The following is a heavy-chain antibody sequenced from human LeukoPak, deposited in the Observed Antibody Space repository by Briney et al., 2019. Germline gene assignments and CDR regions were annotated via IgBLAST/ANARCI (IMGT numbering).Heavy chain of an antibody. CDR2: IYYSGST. CDR3: ARDRFLGYCSSTSCYVRAFDI. V-gene: IGHV4-59*01. CDR1: GGSISSYY. D-gene: IGHD2-2*01. J-gene: IGHJ3*02. Sequence: SETLSLTCTVSGGSISSYYWSWIRQPPGKGLEWIGYIYYSGSTNCNPSLKSRVTISVDTSKSQFSLKLSSVTAADTAVYYCARDRFLGYCSSTSCYVRAFDIWGQGTMVTVSS.